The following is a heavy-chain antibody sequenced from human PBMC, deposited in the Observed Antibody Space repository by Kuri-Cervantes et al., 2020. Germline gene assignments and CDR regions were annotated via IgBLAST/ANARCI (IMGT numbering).Heavy chain of an antibody. J-gene: IGHJ4*02. D-gene: IGHD5-24*01. CDR1: GYTFTGYY. V-gene: IGHV1-2*02. CDR2: INPNSGGT. Sequence: ASVTVSGKASGYTFTGYYVHWVRQAPGQGLQWMGWINPNSGGTNYAHKFQGRVTMSRDTSTSTVYMELSSLRSEDTAVYYCAREGGYNRGDLGNYWGQGTLVTVSS. CDR3: AREGGYNRGDLGNY.